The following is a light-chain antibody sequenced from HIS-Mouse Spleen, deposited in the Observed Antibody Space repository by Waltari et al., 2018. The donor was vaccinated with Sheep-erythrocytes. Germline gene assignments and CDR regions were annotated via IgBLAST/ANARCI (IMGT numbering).Light chain of an antibody. CDR2: DVS. CDR3: CSYAGSYNHV. V-gene: IGLV2-11*01. J-gene: IGLJ1*01. CDR1: SSDVGGYND. Sequence: QSALTQPRSVSGSPGQPVTISCTGTSSDVGGYNDVSWYQQHPGKAPKLMIYDVSKRPSGVPDRFSGSKSGNTASLTISGLQAEDEADYYCCSYAGSYNHVFATGTKVTVL.